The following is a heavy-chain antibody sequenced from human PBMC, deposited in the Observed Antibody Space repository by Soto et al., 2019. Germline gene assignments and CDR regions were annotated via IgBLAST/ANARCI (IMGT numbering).Heavy chain of an antibody. V-gene: IGHV1-3*01. Sequence: VKLSCKASGATFASYPTCWVPQAPRQRPEWMGWINASSGRTKYSQKFQGRVTITRETAASTAYMGLRSLRSEDTAVYYCARWAFWNGRHYYGIDVCGQGTTV. J-gene: IGHJ6*02. CDR1: GATFASYP. D-gene: IGHD3-3*01. CDR2: INASSGRT. CDR3: ARWAFWNGRHYYGIDV.